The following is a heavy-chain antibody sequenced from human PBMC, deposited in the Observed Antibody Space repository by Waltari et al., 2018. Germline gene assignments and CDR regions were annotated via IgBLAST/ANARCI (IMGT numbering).Heavy chain of an antibody. CDR2: IYYTGST. J-gene: IGHJ5*02. Sequence: QVQLQESGPSLLKPSDTLSLICTVSGGSIRGFYWSWVRQPPGKGLDWIGYIYYTGSTNFNPSLKSRVTMSVDTSKNQFSLKLSSVTAADTAFYYCARGGGGDWEWFDPWGQGTLVTVSS. CDR1: GGSIRGFY. D-gene: IGHD2-21*02. CDR3: ARGGGGDWEWFDP. V-gene: IGHV4-59*01.